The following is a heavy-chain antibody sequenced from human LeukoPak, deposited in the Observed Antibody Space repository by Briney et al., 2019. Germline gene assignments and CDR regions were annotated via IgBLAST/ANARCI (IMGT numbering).Heavy chain of an antibody. CDR1: GFTFSSYS. CDR2: ISSSSNYI. Sequence: GGSLTLSCAASGFTFSSYSMNWVRQAPGKGLEWVSYISSSSNYINYADSVKGRFTISRDNAKNSLYLQMNSLRAEDTAVYYCARDESLVRGPAFNLWGQGTLVTVSS. D-gene: IGHD3-10*01. CDR3: ARDESLVRGPAFNL. V-gene: IGHV3-21*01. J-gene: IGHJ4*02.